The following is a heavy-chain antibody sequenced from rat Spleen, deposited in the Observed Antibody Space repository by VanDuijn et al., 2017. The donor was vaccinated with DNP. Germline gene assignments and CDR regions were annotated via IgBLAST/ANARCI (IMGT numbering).Heavy chain of an antibody. J-gene: IGHJ3*01. CDR2: ISYDGDSS. CDR3: ARPMDYYSGGFAY. CDR1: GFIFSDYN. V-gene: IGHV5-7*01. D-gene: IGHD1-1*01. Sequence: EVQLVASGGGLVQPGRSLKLSCVGSGFIFSDYNMAWVRQTPKKGLEWVATISYDGDSSNYRDSVKGRFTISRDNAKTTLSLQMNSLRSEDMATYYCARPMDYYSGGFAYWGQGTLVTVSS.